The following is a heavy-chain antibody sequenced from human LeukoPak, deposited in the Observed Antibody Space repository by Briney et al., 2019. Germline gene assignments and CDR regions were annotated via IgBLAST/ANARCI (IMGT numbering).Heavy chain of an antibody. CDR1: GFTVSSKY. V-gene: IGHV3-53*01. Sequence: PGGSLRLSCAASGFTVSSKYMRWVRQAPGKGPEWVSVILTGDNTYYSDSVRGRFTSSRDHSRNTLYLQMNNLRAEDTAVYYCATELRYVGGYFDYWGQGTLVTVSS. D-gene: IGHD3-9*01. J-gene: IGHJ4*02. CDR2: ILTGDNT. CDR3: ATELRYVGGYFDY.